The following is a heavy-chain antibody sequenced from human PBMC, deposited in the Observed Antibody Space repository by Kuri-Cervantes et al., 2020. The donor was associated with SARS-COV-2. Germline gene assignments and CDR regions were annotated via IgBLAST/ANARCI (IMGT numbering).Heavy chain of an antibody. Sequence: LSLTCAASGFTFSSYAMSWVRQAPGKGLEWVSAISGSGGSTYYADSVKGRFTISRDNSKNTLYLRMNSLRAEDTAVYYCARDYDSSGHMLDYWGQGTLVTFSS. CDR2: ISGSGGST. CDR1: GFTFSSYA. D-gene: IGHD3-22*01. CDR3: ARDYDSSGHMLDY. V-gene: IGHV3-23*01. J-gene: IGHJ4*02.